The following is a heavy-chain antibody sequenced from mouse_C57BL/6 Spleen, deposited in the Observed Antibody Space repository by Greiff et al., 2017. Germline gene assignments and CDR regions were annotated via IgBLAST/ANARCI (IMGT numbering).Heavy chain of an antibody. CDR2: IDPDGGAT. D-gene: IGHD2-12*01. V-gene: IGHV14-2*01. J-gene: IGHJ2*01. CDR1: GFNITDYY. Sequence: EVQLQQSGAELVKPGASVKLSCTASGFNITDYYMHWVKQRTEQGLEWIGGIDPDGGATKYAPKFQGTATITADTSSRTAYLQPSSMASEYTAVYYCARVGGVDCYERGDYWGQGTTLPDSS. CDR3: ARVGGVDCYERGDY.